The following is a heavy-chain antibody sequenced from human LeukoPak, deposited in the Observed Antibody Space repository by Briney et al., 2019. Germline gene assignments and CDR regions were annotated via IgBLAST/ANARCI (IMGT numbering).Heavy chain of an antibody. Sequence: SVKVSCKASGYTFTNYAVHWVRQAPGQGLEWMGGIIPIFGTANYAQKFQGRVTITADESTSTAYMELSSLRSEDTAVYYCAKAAYYYDSSGYYREYFQHWGQGTLVTVSS. CDR2: IIPIFGTA. V-gene: IGHV1-69*13. CDR1: GYTFTNYA. J-gene: IGHJ1*01. D-gene: IGHD3-22*01. CDR3: AKAAYYYDSSGYYREYFQH.